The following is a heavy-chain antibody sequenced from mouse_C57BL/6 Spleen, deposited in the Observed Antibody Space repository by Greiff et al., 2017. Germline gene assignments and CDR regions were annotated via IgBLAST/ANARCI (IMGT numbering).Heavy chain of an antibody. D-gene: IGHD3-2*02. Sequence: QVQLQQPGAELVKPGASVKLSCKASGYTFTSYWMQWVKQRPGQGLEWIGEIDPSDSYTNYNQKFKGKATLTVDTSSSTAYMHLSSLTSEDSAVYYCARQLRPYYFDYWGQGTTLTVSS. J-gene: IGHJ2*01. CDR1: GYTFTSYW. V-gene: IGHV1-50*01. CDR2: IDPSDSYT. CDR3: ARQLRPYYFDY.